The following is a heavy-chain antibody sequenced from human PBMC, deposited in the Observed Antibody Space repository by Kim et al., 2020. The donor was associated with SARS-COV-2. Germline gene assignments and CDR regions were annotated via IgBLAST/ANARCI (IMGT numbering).Heavy chain of an antibody. CDR2: IYYSGST. V-gene: IGHV4-59*01. J-gene: IGHJ4*02. Sequence: SETLSLTCTVSGGSISSYHWSWIRQPPGKGLEWIGYIYYSGSTNYNPSLKSRVTISVDTSKNQFSLKLSSVTAADTAVYYCARVRGGDTAMVPRPYYFDYWGQGTLVTVSS. D-gene: IGHD5-18*01. CDR3: ARVRGGDTAMVPRPYYFDY. CDR1: GGSISSYH.